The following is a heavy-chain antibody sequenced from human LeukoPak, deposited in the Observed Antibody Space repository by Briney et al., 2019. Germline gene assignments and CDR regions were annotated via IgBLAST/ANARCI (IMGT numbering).Heavy chain of an antibody. D-gene: IGHD3-3*01. CDR1: GYTFTSYD. Sequence: GASVKVSCKASGYTFTSYDINWVRQATGQGLEWMGWMNPNSGNTGYAQKFQGRVTMTRNTSISTAYMELSSLRSEDTAVYYCARGRDFWSGYPFDPWGQGALGTVSS. V-gene: IGHV1-8*01. J-gene: IGHJ5*02. CDR2: MNPNSGNT. CDR3: ARGRDFWSGYPFDP.